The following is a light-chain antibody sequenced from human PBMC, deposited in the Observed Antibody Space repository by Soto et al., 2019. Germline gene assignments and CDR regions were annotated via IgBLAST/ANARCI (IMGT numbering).Light chain of an antibody. V-gene: IGLV1-51*01. Sequence: QSVLTQPPSVSAAPGQKVAISCSGSSSNIGKNYVSWYRRFPGTAPKLLIYDTNQRPSGIPDRFSGSKSGTSATLGITGLQTGDEADYYCATWDSTLRAVVFGGGTKLTV. CDR2: DTN. J-gene: IGLJ2*01. CDR1: SSNIGKNY. CDR3: ATWDSTLRAVV.